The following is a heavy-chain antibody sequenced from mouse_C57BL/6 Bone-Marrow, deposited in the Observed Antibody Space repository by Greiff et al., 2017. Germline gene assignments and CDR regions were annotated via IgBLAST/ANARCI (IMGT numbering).Heavy chain of an antibody. CDR1: GYTFTSYG. V-gene: IGHV1-81*01. CDR2: IYPRSGNT. D-gene: IGHD1-1*01. J-gene: IGHJ2*01. CDR3: ARLVITTVEDY. Sequence: VQLQQSGAELARPGASVKLSCKASGYTFTSYGISWVKQRTGQGLEWIGAIYPRSGNTYYNEKFKGKATLTADKSSSTAYMELRSLTSEDSAVYFCARLVITTVEDYWGQGTTLTVSS.